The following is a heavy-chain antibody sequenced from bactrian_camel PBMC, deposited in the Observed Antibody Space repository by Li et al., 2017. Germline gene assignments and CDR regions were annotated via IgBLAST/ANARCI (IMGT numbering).Heavy chain of an antibody. D-gene: IGHD6*01. Sequence: DVQLVESGGGSVQVGGSLRLSCTVSRDTANSPCKGCCVAWFRQAPGKGRDVVATVYTSGDTTYYAASVKGRFTISEYDAKNTLYLQMNSLKPEDTAMYYCTANLQSSGGAWYRPTAWKYWGQGTQVTVS. CDR2: VYTSGDTT. CDR3: TANLQSSGGAWYRPTAWKY. CDR1: RDTANSPCKGCC. V-gene: IGHV3S40*01. J-gene: IGHJ4*01.